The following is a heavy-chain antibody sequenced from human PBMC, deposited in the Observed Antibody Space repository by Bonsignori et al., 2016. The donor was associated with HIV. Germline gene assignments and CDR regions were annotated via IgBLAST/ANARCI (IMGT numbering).Heavy chain of an antibody. Sequence: WIRQPPGKGLEWIGYXFYSGSTNYNPSLKSRVTISVDTSKNQFSLKLSSVTAADTAVYYCARGGFGEFDIWGQGTMVTVSS. CDR3: ARGGFGEFDI. J-gene: IGHJ3*02. V-gene: IGHV4-59*01. CDR2: XFYSGST. D-gene: IGHD3-10*01.